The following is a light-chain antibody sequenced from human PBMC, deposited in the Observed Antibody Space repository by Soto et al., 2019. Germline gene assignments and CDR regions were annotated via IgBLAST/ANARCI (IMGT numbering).Light chain of an antibody. Sequence: AIQMTQSPSSLSASVGDTVTITCRASQDIRSDLGWYQQKPGTVPKLLIYAASSLHSGVPSRFSGGGSGTDFTLTINCLQPEDSATYYCLQDYNYPRTFGQGTKVEVK. CDR2: AAS. J-gene: IGKJ1*01. CDR1: QDIRSD. CDR3: LQDYNYPRT. V-gene: IGKV1-6*01.